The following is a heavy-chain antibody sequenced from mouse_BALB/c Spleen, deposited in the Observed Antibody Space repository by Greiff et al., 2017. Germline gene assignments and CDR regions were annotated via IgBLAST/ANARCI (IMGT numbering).Heavy chain of an antibody. CDR2: IDPSDSYT. D-gene: IGHD2-4*01. CDR1: GYTFPSYW. V-gene: IGHV1-69*02. Sequence: QVQLQQPGAELVKPGASVKLSCKASGYTFPSYWMHWVKQRPGQGLEWIGEIDPSDSYTNYNQKFKGKATLTVDKSSSTAYMQLSSLTSEDSAVYYCARSMITTTPFAYWGQGTLVTVSA. CDR3: ARSMITTTPFAY. J-gene: IGHJ3*01.